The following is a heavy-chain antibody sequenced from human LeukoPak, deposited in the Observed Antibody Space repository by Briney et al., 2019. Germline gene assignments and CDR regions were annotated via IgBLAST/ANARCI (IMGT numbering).Heavy chain of an antibody. D-gene: IGHD1-14*01. Sequence: GASVKVSCKASGYTFTSYAMHWVRQAPGQRLEWMGWINAGNGNTKYSQKFQGRVTITRDRSASTAYMELSSLRSEDTAVYYCARTEPEEPRGGMDVWGQGTTVTVSS. CDR3: ARTEPEEPRGGMDV. J-gene: IGHJ6*02. V-gene: IGHV1-3*01. CDR1: GYTFTSYA. CDR2: INAGNGNT.